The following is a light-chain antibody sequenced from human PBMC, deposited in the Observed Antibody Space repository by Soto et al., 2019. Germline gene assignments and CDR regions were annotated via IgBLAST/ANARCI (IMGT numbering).Light chain of an antibody. CDR2: KNS. J-gene: IGLJ2*01. CDR1: SSNIRNNY. Sequence: QSVLTQPPSASGPPGQRVTISCSGSSSNIRNNYVYWYQQLPGTAPKLLFYKNSQRPSAVPDRFSGSRSGTSSSLTISGRPSEDEADYYCGSWDVSLSGVVFGGGTKLTVL. CDR3: GSWDVSLSGVV. V-gene: IGLV1-47*01.